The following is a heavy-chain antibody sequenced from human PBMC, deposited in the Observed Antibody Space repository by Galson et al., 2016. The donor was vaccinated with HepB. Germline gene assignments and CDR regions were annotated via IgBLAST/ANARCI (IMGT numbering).Heavy chain of an antibody. Sequence: SETLSLTCTVSGGSVSSGSYYWSWIRQPPGKGLEWIGYISYSGSTNYNPSLKSRVTISVDTSKNQFSLKLSSVTAADTAVYYCARVVVGGRSFNWFDPWGQGTLVTVSS. CDR3: ARVVVGGRSFNWFDP. CDR2: ISYSGST. CDR1: GGSVSSGSYY. J-gene: IGHJ5*02. V-gene: IGHV4-61*01. D-gene: IGHD2-2*01.